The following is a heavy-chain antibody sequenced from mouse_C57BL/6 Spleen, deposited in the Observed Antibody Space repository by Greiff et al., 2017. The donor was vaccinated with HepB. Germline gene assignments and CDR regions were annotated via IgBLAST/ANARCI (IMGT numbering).Heavy chain of an antibody. CDR3: ARGVYYLDY. CDR1: GYTFTSYW. J-gene: IGHJ2*01. V-gene: IGHV1-55*01. Sequence: VQLQQPGAELVKPGASVKMSCKASGYTFTSYWINWVKQRPGQGLEWIGDIYPGSGGTNYNEKFKSKATLTVDTSSSTAYMQLSSLTSEDSAVYYCARGVYYLDYWGQGTTLTVSS. CDR2: IYPGSGGT.